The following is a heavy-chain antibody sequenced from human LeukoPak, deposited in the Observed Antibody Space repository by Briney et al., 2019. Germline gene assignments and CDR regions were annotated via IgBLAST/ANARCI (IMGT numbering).Heavy chain of an antibody. CDR2: INHSGST. Sequence: SETLSLTCAVYGGSFSGYYWSWVRQPPGKGLEWIGEINHSGSTNYNPSLKSRVTISVDTSKNQFSLKLSSVTAADTAVYYCASLAAAPGGRDYGGQGTLVTVSS. CDR3: ASLAAAPGGRDY. D-gene: IGHD3-16*01. J-gene: IGHJ4*02. CDR1: GGSFSGYY. V-gene: IGHV4-34*01.